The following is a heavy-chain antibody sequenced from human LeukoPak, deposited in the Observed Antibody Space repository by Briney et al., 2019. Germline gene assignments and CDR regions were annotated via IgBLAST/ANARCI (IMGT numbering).Heavy chain of an antibody. CDR2: INHSGST. D-gene: IGHD3-22*01. CDR3: GRLGRGYYYDSSGRITGAGFDY. J-gene: IGHJ4*02. CDR1: GGSFSGYY. Sequence: AAETLSLTCAVDGGSFSGYYWSWIRQPPGEGRGWIGEINHSGSTNYNTSLKSRVTISVDTSKNQFSLKLRCVTAADMSVFYCGRLGRGYYYDSSGRITGAGFDYWGQGTLVAVSS. V-gene: IGHV4-34*01.